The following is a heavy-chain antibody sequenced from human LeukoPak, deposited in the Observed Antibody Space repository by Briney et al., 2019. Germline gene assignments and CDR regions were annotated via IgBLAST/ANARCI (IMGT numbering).Heavy chain of an antibody. V-gene: IGHV3-7*01. J-gene: IGHJ6*02. D-gene: IGHD3-10*01. Sequence: GGSLRLSCAASGLTFSSYWMSWVRQAPGKGLEWVANIKQDGSEKYYVDSVKGRFTISRDNAKNSLYLQMNSLRAEDTAVYYCASSTMVRGVVRKYYYYGMDVWGQGTTVTVSS. CDR1: GLTFSSYW. CDR2: IKQDGSEK. CDR3: ASSTMVRGVVRKYYYYGMDV.